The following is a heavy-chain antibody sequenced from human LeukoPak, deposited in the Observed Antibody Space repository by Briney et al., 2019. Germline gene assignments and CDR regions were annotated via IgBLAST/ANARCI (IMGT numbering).Heavy chain of an antibody. Sequence: PGGSLRLSCAASGFTLGTSWMSWVRQAPGKGLEWVASINQGGSATNYLESVKGRFTISRDNAMNSCFLQMNSLRAEDTAVYYCARDRHSSGWYYYYYMDVWGKGTTVTVSS. D-gene: IGHD6-19*01. J-gene: IGHJ6*03. CDR3: ARDRHSSGWYYYYYMDV. CDR2: INQGGSAT. CDR1: GFTLGTSW. V-gene: IGHV3-7*01.